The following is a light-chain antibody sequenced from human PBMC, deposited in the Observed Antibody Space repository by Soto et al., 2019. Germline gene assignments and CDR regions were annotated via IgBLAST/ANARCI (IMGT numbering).Light chain of an antibody. V-gene: IGKV1-6*01. Sequence: AIQMTQSPSSLSASVGDRVTITCRASQGIGNALGWFQQKPGKAPNLLIYAASSLQSGVPSRFSGSGSGTDFTLTISSLHPEDFATYYCLQDYTSPYTFGQGTKLEIK. J-gene: IGKJ2*01. CDR2: AAS. CDR1: QGIGNA. CDR3: LQDYTSPYT.